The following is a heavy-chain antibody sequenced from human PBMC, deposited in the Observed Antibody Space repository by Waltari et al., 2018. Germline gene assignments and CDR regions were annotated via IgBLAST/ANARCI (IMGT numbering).Heavy chain of an antibody. V-gene: IGHV3-30*02. Sequence: QIQLVESGGGVVQPGGSLRLSCVASGFTFRDYGLHWVRQAPGKGLEWVAFMRSDGISKFYADSLKGRFTISRDDSKSTLYLQLNSLSAEDTAVYYCARISGFYYDRGSLTFLHWGRGTLLTVSS. CDR1: GFTFRDYG. CDR2: MRSDGISK. D-gene: IGHD3-16*01. CDR3: ARISGFYYDRGSLTFLH. J-gene: IGHJ4*02.